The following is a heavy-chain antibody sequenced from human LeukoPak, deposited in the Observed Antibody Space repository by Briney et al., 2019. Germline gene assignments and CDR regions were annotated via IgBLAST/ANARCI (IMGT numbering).Heavy chain of an antibody. D-gene: IGHD3-10*01. Sequence: SETLSLTCTVSGGSISGYYWSWIRQPPGKGLEWIGYIYYSGSTNYNPSLKSRVTMSVDTSKNQFSLKLSSVTAADTAVYYCASRSGSFSDALDIWGQGTLVTVSS. CDR3: ASRSGSFSDALDI. J-gene: IGHJ3*02. CDR2: IYYSGST. CDR1: GGSISGYY. V-gene: IGHV4-59*08.